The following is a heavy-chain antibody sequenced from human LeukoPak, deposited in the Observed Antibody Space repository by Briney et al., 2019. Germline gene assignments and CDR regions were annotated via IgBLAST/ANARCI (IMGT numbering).Heavy chain of an antibody. Sequence: SETLSLTCTVSGGSISSYYWSWIRQPPGKGLEWIGYIYYSGSTNYNPSLKSRVTISVDTSKNQFSLKLSSVTAADTAVYYCARHYTGWFDPWGQGTLVTVSS. J-gene: IGHJ5*02. D-gene: IGHD4-4*01. CDR3: ARHYTGWFDP. CDR2: IYYSGST. CDR1: GGSISSYY. V-gene: IGHV4-59*12.